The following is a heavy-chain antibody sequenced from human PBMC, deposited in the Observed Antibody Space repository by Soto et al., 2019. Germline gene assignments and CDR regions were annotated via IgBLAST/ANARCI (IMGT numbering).Heavy chain of an antibody. CDR2: ISAYNGKT. Sequence: QVQLMQSGAEVKTPGASVKVSCKTSGYTFTSYGISWVRKAPGQGLKWMGWISAYNGKTYYAQKVQGRATMTTDTSTTTAHMELRSLRSDDTAVYFCVRDSGIEAATVFDYWGRGTLVTVSS. J-gene: IGHJ4*02. CDR1: GYTFTSYG. D-gene: IGHD3-10*01. CDR3: VRDSGIEAATVFDY. V-gene: IGHV1-18*01.